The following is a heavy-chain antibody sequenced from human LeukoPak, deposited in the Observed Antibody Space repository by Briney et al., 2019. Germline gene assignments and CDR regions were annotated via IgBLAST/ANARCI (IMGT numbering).Heavy chain of an antibody. Sequence: SETLSLTCTVSGGSISSSSYYWGWIRQPPGKGLEWIGSIYYSGSTYYNPSLKSRVTISVDTSKNQFSLKLSSVTAADTAVYYCARVAVVVHDIWGQGTMVTVSS. D-gene: IGHD2-2*01. J-gene: IGHJ3*02. CDR2: IYYSGST. V-gene: IGHV4-39*07. CDR3: ARVAVVVHDI. CDR1: GGSISSSSYY.